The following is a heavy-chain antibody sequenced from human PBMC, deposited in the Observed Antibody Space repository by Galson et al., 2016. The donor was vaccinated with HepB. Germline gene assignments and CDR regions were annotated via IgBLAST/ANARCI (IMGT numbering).Heavy chain of an antibody. CDR3: AKVWRLYCGGDCFLDY. CDR2: ISYDGSHQ. D-gene: IGHD2-21*02. Sequence: SLRLSCAASGFTFSSYAMHWVRQAPGKGLEWVAHISYDGSHQYYADSMEGRCTISRDNSKNTLYLHLHSLRADDTAVYYCAKVWRLYCGGDCFLDYWGQGSLVTVSA. J-gene: IGHJ4*02. CDR1: GFTFSSYA. V-gene: IGHV3-30*18.